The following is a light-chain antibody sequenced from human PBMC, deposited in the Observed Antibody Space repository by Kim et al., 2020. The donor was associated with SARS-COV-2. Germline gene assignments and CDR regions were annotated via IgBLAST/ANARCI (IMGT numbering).Light chain of an antibody. CDR3: QAWDSSTVV. CDR1: KLGDKY. V-gene: IGLV3-1*01. CDR2: QDS. Sequence: VSPGQTDSITCSGDKLGDKYSCWYQQKPGQSPVLVIYQDSKRPSGIPERFSGSNSGNTATLTISGTQAMDESDYYCQAWDSSTVVFGGGTKLTVL. J-gene: IGLJ2*01.